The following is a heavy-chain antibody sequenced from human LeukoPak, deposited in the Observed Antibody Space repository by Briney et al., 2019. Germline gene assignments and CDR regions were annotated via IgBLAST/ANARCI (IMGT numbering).Heavy chain of an antibody. J-gene: IGHJ5*02. CDR1: GFTFSSYS. D-gene: IGHD3-3*01. Sequence: GGSLRLSCAVSGFTFSSYSMSWVRQAPGKGLEWISYISSTGSTVYYADSVEGRFTISRDNAQNSLYLQMNSLRAEDTAVYYCAREYYDFWSGYYTGGWFDPWGQGTLVTVSS. V-gene: IGHV3-48*01. CDR2: ISSTGSTV. CDR3: AREYYDFWSGYYTGGWFDP.